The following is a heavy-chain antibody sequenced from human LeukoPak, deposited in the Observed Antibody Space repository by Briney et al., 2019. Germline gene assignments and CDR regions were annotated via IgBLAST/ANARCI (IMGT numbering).Heavy chain of an antibody. Sequence: GGSLRLSCAASGFTFSGYWMSWVRQAPGKGLEWVANIKQDGSEKYYVDSVKGRFTISRDNAKNSLYLQMNSLRAEDTAVYYCARGHGTRGLDYWGQGTLVTVSS. V-gene: IGHV3-7*01. D-gene: IGHD6-13*01. CDR3: ARGHGTRGLDY. J-gene: IGHJ4*02. CDR2: IKQDGSEK. CDR1: GFTFSGYW.